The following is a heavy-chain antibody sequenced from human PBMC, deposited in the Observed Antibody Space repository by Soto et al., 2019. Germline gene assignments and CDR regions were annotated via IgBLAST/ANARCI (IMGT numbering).Heavy chain of an antibody. CDR1: GGSISSSSYC. CDR2: IYYSGST. J-gene: IGHJ6*02. D-gene: IGHD3-3*01. CDR3: ARVNDFGSGWSHYGMDV. Sequence: SETLSLSCTVSGGSISSSSYCWGWIRQPPGKGLEWIGSIYYSGSTYYNPSLKSSVTISVDTSKNQFSLKLSSLTAADTAVYYCARVNDFGSGWSHYGMDVWGQGTTVTVSS. V-gene: IGHV4-39*01.